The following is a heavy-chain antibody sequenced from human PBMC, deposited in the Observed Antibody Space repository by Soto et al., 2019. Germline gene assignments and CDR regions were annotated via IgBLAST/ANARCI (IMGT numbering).Heavy chain of an antibody. Sequence: PSETLSLTCTVSGGSISSGGYYWSWIRQHPGKGLEWIGYIYYSGSTYYNPSLKCRVTISVDTSKNQFSLKLSSVTAADTAVYYCARTGDNDAFDIWGQGTMVTVSS. CDR1: GGSISSGGYY. CDR3: ARTGDNDAFDI. J-gene: IGHJ3*02. V-gene: IGHV4-31*02. D-gene: IGHD3-10*01. CDR2: IYYSGST.